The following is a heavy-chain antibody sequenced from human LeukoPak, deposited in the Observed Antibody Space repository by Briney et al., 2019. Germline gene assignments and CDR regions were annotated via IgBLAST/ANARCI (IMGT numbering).Heavy chain of an antibody. Sequence: GGSLRLSCAASGFTFSSYGMHWVRQAPGKGLEWVAFIRYDGSNKYYADSVKGRFTISRDNSKNTLYLQMNSLRAEDTAVYYCAKVESSWYYFDYWGQGTLVTVSS. J-gene: IGHJ4*02. CDR3: AKVESSWYYFDY. CDR2: IRYDGSNK. CDR1: GFTFSSYG. D-gene: IGHD6-13*01. V-gene: IGHV3-30*02.